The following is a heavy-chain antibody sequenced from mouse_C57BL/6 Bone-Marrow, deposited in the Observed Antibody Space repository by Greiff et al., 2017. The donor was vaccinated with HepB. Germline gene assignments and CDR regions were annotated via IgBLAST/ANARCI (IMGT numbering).Heavy chain of an antibody. CDR3: VRGGPEYDPYYYAMDY. V-gene: IGHV10-1*01. CDR1: GFSFNTYA. CDR2: IRSKSNNYAT. Sequence: EVKLVESGGGLVQPKESLKLSCAASGFSFNTYAMNWVSQALGRGLEWGARIRSKSNNYATYYADSGKDRFTISRDYSESMLYLQMNNLKTEDTAMYYCVRGGPEYDPYYYAMDYWGQGTSVTVSS. J-gene: IGHJ4*01. D-gene: IGHD2-4*01.